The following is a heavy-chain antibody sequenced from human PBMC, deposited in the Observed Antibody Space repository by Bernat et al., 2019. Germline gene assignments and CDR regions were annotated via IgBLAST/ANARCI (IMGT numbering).Heavy chain of an antibody. CDR3: ARVVAVAGTSLDP. D-gene: IGHD6-19*01. J-gene: IGHJ5*02. CDR2: ISYDGSNK. CDR1: GFTFSSYA. V-gene: IGHV3-30*01. Sequence: VQLLESGGGLVQPGGSLRLSCAASGFTFSSYAMHWVRQAPGKGLEWVAVISYDGSNKYYADSVKGRFTISRDNSKNTLYLQMNSLRAEDTAVYYCARVVAVAGTSLDPWGQGTLVTVSS.